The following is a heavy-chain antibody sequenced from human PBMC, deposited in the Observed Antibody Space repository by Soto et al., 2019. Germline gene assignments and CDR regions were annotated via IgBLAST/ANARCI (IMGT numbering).Heavy chain of an antibody. CDR3: AIDYYGSGRNGYYFDY. CDR2: IYYSGST. J-gene: IGHJ4*02. Sequence: PSETLSLTCTVSGGSISSSSYYWGWIRQPPGKGLEWIGSIYYSGSTYYNPSLKSRVTISVDTSKNQFSLKLSSVTAADTAVYYCAIDYYGSGRNGYYFDYWGQGTLVTVSS. V-gene: IGHV4-39*01. CDR1: GGSISSSSYY. D-gene: IGHD3-10*01.